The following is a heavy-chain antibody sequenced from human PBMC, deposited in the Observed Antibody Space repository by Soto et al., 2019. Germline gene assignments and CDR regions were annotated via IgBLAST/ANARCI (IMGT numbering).Heavy chain of an antibody. CDR3: ATHDGPAAAGLVLDF. CDR1: GFTFSSRW. Sequence: EVRLVESGGGLVQPGGSLRLSCEASGFTFSSRWMTWVRQGPGKGLECVANIHEDKNAKDYVDSVKGRFTISRDNAKNSLYLQMNSLRDEDTAVYYCATHDGPAAAGLVLDFWGQGALVIVSS. D-gene: IGHD6-25*01. J-gene: IGHJ4*02. CDR2: IHEDKNAK. V-gene: IGHV3-7*02.